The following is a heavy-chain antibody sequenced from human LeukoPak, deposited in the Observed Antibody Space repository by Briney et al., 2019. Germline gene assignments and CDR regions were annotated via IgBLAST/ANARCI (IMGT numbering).Heavy chain of an antibody. CDR2: IGNDGRDQ. V-gene: IGHV3-30*02. CDR3: ARDLMWGFDY. Sequence: GGSLRLSCAASGFTFSGHAMHWVRQTPGVGLEWVAIIGNDGRDQHYSDSVKGRFTISRDNSKNTLFLQLNSLRPEDTALYLCARDLMWGFDYWGLGTLVTVSS. CDR1: GFTFSGHA. J-gene: IGHJ4*02. D-gene: IGHD7-27*01.